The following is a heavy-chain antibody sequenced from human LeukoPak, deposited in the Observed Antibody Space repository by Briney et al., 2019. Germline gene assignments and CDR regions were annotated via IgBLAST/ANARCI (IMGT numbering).Heavy chain of an antibody. V-gene: IGHV4-59*07. CDR3: AAVSTRGSPGYHYFFDS. Sequence: PSDTLSLPCTLSGRPFNTEYGSWLRQTPGEGLEWVGYISNGGNTNYNPSLKSRLTISIDTSKNHFSLKLSSVTAADTAIYYCAAVSTRGSPGYHYFFDSWGQGTLVTVSS. D-gene: IGHD3-9*01. CDR1: GRPFNTEY. J-gene: IGHJ4*02. CDR2: ISNGGNT.